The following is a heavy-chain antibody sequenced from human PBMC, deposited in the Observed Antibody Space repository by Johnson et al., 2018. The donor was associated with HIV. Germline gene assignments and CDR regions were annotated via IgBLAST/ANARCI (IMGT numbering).Heavy chain of an antibody. Sequence: QVQLVESGGGVVQPGGSLRLSCAASGFTFSSYGMHWVRQAPGKGLEWVAFIRYDGSNKYYADSVKGRFTMSRDNSKNTLYLQMSSLGAEDTAVYYCAKVAAAMGTDAFDIWGQGTMVTVAS. CDR3: AKVAAAMGTDAFDI. V-gene: IGHV3-30*02. D-gene: IGHD5-18*01. CDR2: IRYDGSNK. CDR1: GFTFSSYG. J-gene: IGHJ3*02.